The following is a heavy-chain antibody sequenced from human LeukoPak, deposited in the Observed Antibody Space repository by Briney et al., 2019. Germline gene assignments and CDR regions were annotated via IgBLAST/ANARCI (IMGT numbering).Heavy chain of an antibody. D-gene: IGHD3-22*01. V-gene: IGHV1-18*01. Sequence: ASVKVSCKASGYTFTSYGISWVRQAPGQGLEWMGWISAYNGNTNYAQKLQGRVTMTTDTSTSTAYMELRSLRSDDTAVYYCARGVSYYDSSGYYNEYFQHWGQGTLVTVSS. CDR1: GYTFTSYG. J-gene: IGHJ1*01. CDR3: ARGVSYYDSSGYYNEYFQH. CDR2: ISAYNGNT.